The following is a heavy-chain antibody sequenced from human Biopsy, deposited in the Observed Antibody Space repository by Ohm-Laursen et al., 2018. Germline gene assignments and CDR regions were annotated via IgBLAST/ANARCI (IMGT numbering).Heavy chain of an antibody. CDR2: ISGGGTI. CDR3: ARDTRWSPYSMDV. V-gene: IGHV3-11*01. CDR1: GFPFSDYY. J-gene: IGHJ6*02. Sequence: SLRLSCSASGFPFSDYYMRWIRQAPGKGLEWVSYISGGGTIYYGDSMKGRVTISRDNAKNSLYLQMHSPRAEDTAVYYCARDTRWSPYSMDVWGQGTTVTVSS. D-gene: IGHD4-23*01.